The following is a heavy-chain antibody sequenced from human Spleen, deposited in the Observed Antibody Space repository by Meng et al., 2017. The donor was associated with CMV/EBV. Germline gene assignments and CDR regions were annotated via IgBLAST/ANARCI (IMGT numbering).Heavy chain of an antibody. CDR1: GFTFSNSD. J-gene: IGHJ4*02. CDR3: ARDYNTVTTRGYYFDY. D-gene: IGHD4-17*01. V-gene: IGHV3-35*01. CDR2: VSWNGSRT. Sequence: GESLKISCAASGFTFSNSDMNWVHQAPGKGLEWVSGVSWNGSRTHYADSVKGRFIISRDNSRNTLYLQTNSLRAEDTAVYYCARDYNTVTTRGYYFDYWGQGTLVTVSS.